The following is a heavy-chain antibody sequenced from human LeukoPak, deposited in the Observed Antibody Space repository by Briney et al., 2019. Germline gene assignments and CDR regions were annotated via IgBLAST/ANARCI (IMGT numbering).Heavy chain of an antibody. CDR3: AKGAAAGKVDWFDP. CDR1: GFTFSNFA. J-gene: IGHJ5*02. Sequence: PGGSLRLSCAASGFTFSNFAMMWVRQAPGTGLQWDSTITGYGATFYADSVRGRFTIFRDTSMNTLFLQMNSLGAEDTAVYYCAKGAAAGKVDWFDPWGQGTLVTVPS. V-gene: IGHV3-23*01. D-gene: IGHD6-13*01. CDR2: ITGYGAT.